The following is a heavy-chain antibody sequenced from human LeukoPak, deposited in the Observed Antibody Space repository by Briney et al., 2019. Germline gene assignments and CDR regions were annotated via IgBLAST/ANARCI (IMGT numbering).Heavy chain of an antibody. Sequence: ASVKVSCTASGYTFTGYYMHWVRQAPGQGLEWMGWINPNSGGTNYAQKFQGRVTMTRDTSISTAYMELSRLRSDDTAVYYCAKVLVVVVAADYWGQGTLVTVSS. CDR3: AKVLVVVVAADY. D-gene: IGHD2-15*01. CDR1: GYTFTGYY. V-gene: IGHV1-2*02. J-gene: IGHJ4*02. CDR2: INPNSGGT.